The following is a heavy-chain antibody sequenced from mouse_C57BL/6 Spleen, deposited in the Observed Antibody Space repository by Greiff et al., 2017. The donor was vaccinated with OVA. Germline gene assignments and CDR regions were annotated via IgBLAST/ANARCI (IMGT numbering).Heavy chain of an antibody. CDR1: GYTFTSYW. CDR2: IYPGSGST. J-gene: IGHJ4*01. Sequence: LQPGAELVKPGASVKMSCKASGYTFTSYWIIWVEQRPGQGLEWIGDIYPGSGSTNYNEKFKSRATLTVDTSSSTAYMQLSSLTSEDSAVYYFARENYYGSSHYAMDYWGQGTSVTVSS. V-gene: IGHV1-55*01. CDR3: ARENYYGSSHYAMDY. D-gene: IGHD1-1*01.